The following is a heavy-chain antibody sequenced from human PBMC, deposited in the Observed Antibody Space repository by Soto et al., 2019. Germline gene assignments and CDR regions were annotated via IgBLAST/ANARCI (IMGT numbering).Heavy chain of an antibody. CDR2: IIPIFGTA. D-gene: IGHD3-10*01. CDR3: ARGSMTMVRGVQENWFDP. V-gene: IGHV1-69*01. J-gene: IGHJ5*02. CDR1: GGTFSSYA. Sequence: QVQLVQSGAEVKKPGSSVKVSCKASGGTFSSYAISWVRQAPGQGLEWMGGIIPIFGTANYAQKFQGRVTITADESTSTAYMELSSLRSEDTAVYYCARGSMTMVRGVQENWFDPWGQGTLVTVSS.